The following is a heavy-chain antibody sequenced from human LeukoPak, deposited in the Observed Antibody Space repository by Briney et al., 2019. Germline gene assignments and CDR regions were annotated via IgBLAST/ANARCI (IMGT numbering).Heavy chain of an antibody. CDR2: ITYDGSNK. V-gene: IGHV3-30*18. Sequence: GGSLRLSCAASGFTFSSYGMHWVRQAPGKGLEWVAVITYDGSNKDYADSVKGRFTISRDNSKNTLYLQINSLRAEDTAVYYCAKDGSGSPPYYFDYWGQGTLVTVSS. J-gene: IGHJ4*02. CDR1: GFTFSSYG. D-gene: IGHD1-26*01. CDR3: AKDGSGSPPYYFDY.